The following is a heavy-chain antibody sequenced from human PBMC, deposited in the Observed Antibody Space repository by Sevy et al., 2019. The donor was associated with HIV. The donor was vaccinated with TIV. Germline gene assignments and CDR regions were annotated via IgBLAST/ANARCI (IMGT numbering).Heavy chain of an antibody. CDR2: IRNDGSHE. J-gene: IGHJ3*02. V-gene: IGHV3-30*02. CDR1: GFTFSNHA. Sequence: GGSLRLSCTASGFTFSNHAMHWVRQGPGKGPEWVAFIRNDGSHEYYADSVKGRFTISRDNSKNKLYLQMISLSPEDMAVYDSAVDRKVLVVVYAISFDAFDIWGQGTMVTVSS. D-gene: IGHD2-8*02. CDR3: AVDRKVLVVVYAISFDAFDI.